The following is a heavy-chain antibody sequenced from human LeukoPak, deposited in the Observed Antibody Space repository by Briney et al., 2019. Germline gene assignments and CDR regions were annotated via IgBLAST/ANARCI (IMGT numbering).Heavy chain of an antibody. J-gene: IGHJ4*02. CDR3: AKDMTGDVGVY. CDR2: ISYDGSNK. D-gene: IGHD7-27*01. Sequence: GGSLRLSCAASGFTFSSYGMHWVRQAPGKGLEWVAVISYDGSNKYYADSVKGRFTISRDNSKNTLYLQMNSLRAEDTAVYHCAKDMTGDVGVYWGQGTLVTVSS. CDR1: GFTFSSYG. V-gene: IGHV3-30*18.